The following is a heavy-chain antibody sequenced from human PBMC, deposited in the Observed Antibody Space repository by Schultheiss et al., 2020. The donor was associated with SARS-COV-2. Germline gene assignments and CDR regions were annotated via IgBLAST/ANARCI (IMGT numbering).Heavy chain of an antibody. CDR2: INSDGSST. J-gene: IGHJ6*02. V-gene: IGHV3-74*01. Sequence: GGSLRLSCAASGFTFRDSWMHWVRQAPGKGLVWVAHINSDGSSTSYADSVKGRFTISRDNAKNTLYLQMNSLRAEDTAVYYCAREVGSGSYTYYYYGMDVWGQGTTVTVSS. D-gene: IGHD3-10*01. CDR1: GFTFRDSW. CDR3: AREVGSGSYTYYYYGMDV.